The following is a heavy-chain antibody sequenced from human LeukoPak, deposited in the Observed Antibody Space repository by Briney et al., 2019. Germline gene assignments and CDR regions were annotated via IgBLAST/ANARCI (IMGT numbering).Heavy chain of an antibody. J-gene: IGHJ4*02. CDR3: AREVVAGYYFDY. D-gene: IGHD6-19*01. CDR1: GFTFSSYW. Sequence: PGGSLRLSCAASGFTFSSYWMSWVRQAPGKGLEWVANIKQDGSEKYYVDSVKGRFTISRDNAKNSLYLRMSSLRAEDTAVYYCAREVVAGYYFDYWGQGTLVTVSS. V-gene: IGHV3-7*04. CDR2: IKQDGSEK.